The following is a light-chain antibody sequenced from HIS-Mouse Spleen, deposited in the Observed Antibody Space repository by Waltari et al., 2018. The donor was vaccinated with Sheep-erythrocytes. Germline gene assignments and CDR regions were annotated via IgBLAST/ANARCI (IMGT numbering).Light chain of an antibody. CDR3: QQYYSYPWT. V-gene: IGKV1-8*01. J-gene: IGKJ1*01. CDR2: AAS. Sequence: AIRMTQSPSSLSASTGDRVTITCRARQGSSSYLAWYQQKPGKAPKLLIYAASTLQSGVPSRFSGSGSGTDFTLTISCLQSEDFATYYCQQYYSYPWTFGQGTKVEIK. CDR1: QGSSSY.